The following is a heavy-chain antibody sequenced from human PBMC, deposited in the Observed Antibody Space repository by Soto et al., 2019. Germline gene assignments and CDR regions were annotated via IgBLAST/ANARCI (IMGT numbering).Heavy chain of an antibody. CDR3: ARDQDGSYNFDY. CDR2: SSSRHNPR. CDR1: GFTFSTYY. V-gene: IGHV3-11*01. D-gene: IGHD1-26*01. J-gene: IGHJ4*02. Sequence: VGSRRLSCAASGFTFSTYYMSWIRQAQGKVLEWVSYSSSRHNPRYYADSVKGRFTISRDNAKRSLYMQMNSLRAEDTAVYYLARDQDGSYNFDYWGQGTLVTVSS.